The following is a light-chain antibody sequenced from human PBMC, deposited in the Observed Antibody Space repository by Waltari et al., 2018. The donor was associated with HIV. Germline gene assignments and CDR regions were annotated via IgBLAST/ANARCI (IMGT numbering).Light chain of an antibody. J-gene: IGKJ2*01. Sequence: EIVMTQSPPTLSVSPGQRVTLSCRASQSISAKVAWYQQRPGQAPRLLIYEAATRPTGIPARFSGSGSGTECTLTISSLQSEDFATYFCQQYDSGPRGITFGQGTMLEIK. CDR2: EAA. CDR1: QSISAK. CDR3: QQYDSGPRGIT. V-gene: IGKV3-15*01.